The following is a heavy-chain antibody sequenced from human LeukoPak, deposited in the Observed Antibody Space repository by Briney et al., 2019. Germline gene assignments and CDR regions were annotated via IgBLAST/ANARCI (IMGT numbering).Heavy chain of an antibody. CDR1: GFTFSSYA. CDR2: ISYDGSNK. CDR3: ARDGGEEWPDFDY. V-gene: IGHV3-30*04. D-gene: IGHD3-3*01. J-gene: IGHJ4*02. Sequence: PGRSLRLSCAASGFTFSSYAMHWVRQAPGKGLEWVAVISYDGSNKYYADSVKGRFTTSRDNSKNTLYLQMNSLRAEDTAVYYCARDGGEEWPDFDYWGQGTLVTVSS.